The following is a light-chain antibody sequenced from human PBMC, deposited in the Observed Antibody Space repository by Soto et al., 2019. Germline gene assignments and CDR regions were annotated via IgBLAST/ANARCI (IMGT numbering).Light chain of an antibody. V-gene: IGKV3-15*01. CDR3: QQYNDWPPLP. CDR2: GAS. CDR1: QSVSSN. Sequence: EIEMTQSPATLSVSPGERATLSCRASQSVSSNLAWYQQKPGQTPRLLVYGASTRATGVPVRFSGSGSGTEFNLTISSLQSEDFAVYYCQQYNDWPPLPFGGGTKVEIK. J-gene: IGKJ4*01.